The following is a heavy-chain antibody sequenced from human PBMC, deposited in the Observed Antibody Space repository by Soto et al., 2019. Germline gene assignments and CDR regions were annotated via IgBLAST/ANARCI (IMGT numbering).Heavy chain of an antibody. D-gene: IGHD4-17*01. CDR2: IWYDGSNK. CDR3: ARDQGYGDYYYYYYGMDV. J-gene: IGHJ6*02. V-gene: IGHV3-33*01. CDR1: GFTFSSYG. Sequence: QVQLVESGGGVVQPGRSLRLSCAASGFTFSSYGMHWGRQAPGTGLEWVAVIWYDGSNKYYADSVKGRFTISRDKSKNTLYLQMNSLRDEDTAVYYCARDQGYGDYYYYYYGMDVWGQGTTVTVSS.